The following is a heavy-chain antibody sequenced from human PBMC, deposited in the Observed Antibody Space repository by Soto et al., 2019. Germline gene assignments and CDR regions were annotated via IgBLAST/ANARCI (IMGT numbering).Heavy chain of an antibody. CDR1: GYTFTSYD. CDR3: ARSSNMIVVAPAY. Sequence: QVQLVQSGAEVKKPGASVKVSCKASGYTFTSYDINWVRQATGQGLEWMGWMNPNSGNTDYAQKFQGRVTMTRNTSISTAYMELRRLGSEDTAVYYCARSSNMIVVAPAYWGQGTMVAVSS. V-gene: IGHV1-8*01. CDR2: MNPNSGNT. D-gene: IGHD3-22*01. J-gene: IGHJ4*02.